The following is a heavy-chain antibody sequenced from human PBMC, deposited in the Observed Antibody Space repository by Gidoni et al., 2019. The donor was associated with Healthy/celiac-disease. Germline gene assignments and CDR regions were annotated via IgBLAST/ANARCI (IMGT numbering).Heavy chain of an antibody. Sequence: EVQLVESGGGLVKPGGSLRLFCAASGFTFRNAWMSWVRQAPGKGLGWVGRIKSKTDGGTTDYAAPVKGRFTISRDDSKNTLYLQMNSLKTEDTAVYYCTTALVGATGRGDYWGQGTLVTVSS. CDR1: GFTFRNAW. V-gene: IGHV3-15*01. CDR3: TTALVGATGRGDY. D-gene: IGHD1-26*01. CDR2: IKSKTDGGTT. J-gene: IGHJ4*02.